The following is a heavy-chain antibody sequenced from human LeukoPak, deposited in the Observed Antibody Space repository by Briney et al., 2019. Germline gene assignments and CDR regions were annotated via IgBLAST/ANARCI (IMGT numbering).Heavy chain of an antibody. V-gene: IGHV4-59*08. D-gene: IGHD3-10*01. CDR3: ARSTARFGFDY. J-gene: IGHJ4*02. CDR1: GGSISSYY. Sequence: SGTLSLTCTVSGGSISSYYWSWIRQPPGKGLEWIGYIYYSGSTNYNPSLKSRVTISVDTSKNQFSLKLSSVTAADTAVYYCARSTARFGFDYWGQGTLVTVSS. CDR2: IYYSGST.